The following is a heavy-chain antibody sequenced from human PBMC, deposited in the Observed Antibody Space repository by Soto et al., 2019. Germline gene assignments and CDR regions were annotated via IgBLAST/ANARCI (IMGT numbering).Heavy chain of an antibody. D-gene: IGHD2-8*01. CDR3: ARGDSTDCSNGVCSFFYNHDMDV. CDR2: INPKSGGT. CDR1: GYIFTDYH. Sequence: ASVKVSCKASGYIFTDYHIHWVRQAPGQGLEWLGRINPKSGGTSTAQKFQGWVTMTTDTSISTASMELTRLTSDDTAIYYCARGDSTDCSNGVCSFFYNHDMDVWGQGTTVTVSS. V-gene: IGHV1-2*04. J-gene: IGHJ6*02.